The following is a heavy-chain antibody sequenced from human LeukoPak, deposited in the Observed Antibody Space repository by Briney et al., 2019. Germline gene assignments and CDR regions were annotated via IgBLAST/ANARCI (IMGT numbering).Heavy chain of an antibody. CDR3: ASSYLGILTGYSY. CDR1: GFTVSSNF. J-gene: IGHJ4*02. V-gene: IGHV3-66*02. CDR2: IYSGGTT. D-gene: IGHD3-9*01. Sequence: GGSLRLSCAASGFTVSSNFMSWVRQAPGKGLGWVSVIYSGGTTYYADSVKGRFTISRDNSKNTLYLQMNSLRAEDTAVYYCASSYLGILTGYSYWGQGTLVTVST.